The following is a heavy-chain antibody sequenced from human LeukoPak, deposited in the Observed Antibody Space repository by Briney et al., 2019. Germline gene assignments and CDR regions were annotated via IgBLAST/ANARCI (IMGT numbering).Heavy chain of an antibody. D-gene: IGHD6-19*01. J-gene: IGHJ4*02. V-gene: IGHV3-48*03. Sequence: GGSLRLSCAASGFTFSSYEMNWVRQAPGKGLEWVSYISSSGTTIYYADSVKGRFTISRDNAKNSLYLQMNSLRAEDTAVYYCARDPSLAVAGTPVDYWGQGTLVTVSS. CDR3: ARDPSLAVAGTPVDY. CDR1: GFTFSSYE. CDR2: ISSSGTTI.